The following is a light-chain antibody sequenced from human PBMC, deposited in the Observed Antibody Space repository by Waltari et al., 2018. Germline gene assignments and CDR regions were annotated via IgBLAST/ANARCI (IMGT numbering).Light chain of an antibody. CDR3: QQSCSALIT. Sequence: DIQMTQSPSSLSASLGDRVTITCRASQSISKCLSWYQQKPGKAPKLLMYAASDLQSGVPSRFSGRGSGTDFTLTISSLQPEDFATYYCQQSCSALITFGQGTRLETK. V-gene: IGKV1-39*01. CDR1: QSISKC. J-gene: IGKJ5*01. CDR2: AAS.